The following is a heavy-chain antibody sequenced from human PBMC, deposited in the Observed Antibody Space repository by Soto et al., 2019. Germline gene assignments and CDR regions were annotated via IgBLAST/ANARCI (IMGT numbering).Heavy chain of an antibody. Sequence: EVQLVESGGGLVQPGGSLRLSCAASGFTVSSNYMSWVRQAPGKGLEWVSIIYSGGSTYYADSVKGRFTISRHNSKNTLYLQMNSLRAEDAAVYYCALTGYSGSGLIEYYFDYWGQGTLVTVSS. CDR3: ALTGYSGSGLIEYYFDY. D-gene: IGHD5-12*01. CDR2: IYSGGST. V-gene: IGHV3-53*04. J-gene: IGHJ4*02. CDR1: GFTVSSNY.